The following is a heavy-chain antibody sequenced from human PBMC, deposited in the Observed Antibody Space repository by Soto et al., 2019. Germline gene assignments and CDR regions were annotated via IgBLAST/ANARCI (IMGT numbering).Heavy chain of an antibody. J-gene: IGHJ5*01. CDR2: MDLDGSQR. CDR3: AREYWYHFDS. CDR1: GFTFSSYW. V-gene: IGHV3-7*01. Sequence: EVQLEESGGDLVHPGGSLRLSCAASGFTFSSYWMSWVRQAPGKGLEWVSYMDLDGSQRDYVDSVKARFTISRDNARNSLYLQMDSLRVEDTAVYYCAREYWYHFDSWGQGNLVTVSS. D-gene: IGHD2-8*02.